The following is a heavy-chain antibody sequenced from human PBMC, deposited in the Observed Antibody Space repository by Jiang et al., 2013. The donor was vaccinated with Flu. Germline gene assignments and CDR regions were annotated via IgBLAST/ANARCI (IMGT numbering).Heavy chain of an antibody. CDR1: GGSISSGDYY. V-gene: IGHV4-30-4*01. CDR2: IYYSGST. J-gene: IGHJ3*02. D-gene: IGHD3-10*01. CDR3: ARDTPNTYYYGSGSYRAFDI. Sequence: KPSQTLSLTCTVSGGSISSGDYYWSWIRQPPGKGLEWIGYIYYSGSTYYNPSLKSRVTISVDTSKNQFSLKLSSVTAADTAVYYCARDTPNTYYYGSGSYRAFDIWGQGTMVTVSS.